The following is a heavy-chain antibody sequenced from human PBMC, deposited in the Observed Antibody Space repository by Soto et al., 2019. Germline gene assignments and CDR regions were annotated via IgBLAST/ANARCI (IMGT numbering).Heavy chain of an antibody. J-gene: IGHJ6*02. Sequence: GGSLRLPCAASGFTFSDYYMSWIRQAPGKGLEWVSYISSSGSTIYYADSVKGRFTISRDNAKNSLYLQMNSLRAEDTAVYYCARLRNILTGSPMDVWGQGTTVTVSS. D-gene: IGHD3-9*01. CDR1: GFTFSDYY. CDR2: ISSSGSTI. V-gene: IGHV3-11*01. CDR3: ARLRNILTGSPMDV.